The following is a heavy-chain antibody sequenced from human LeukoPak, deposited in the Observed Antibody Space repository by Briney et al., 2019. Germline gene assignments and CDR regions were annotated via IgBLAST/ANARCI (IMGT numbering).Heavy chain of an antibody. J-gene: IGHJ4*02. CDR1: GFTFGDYA. Sequence: GGSLGLSCTASGFTFGDYAMSWVRQAPGKGLEWVGFIRSKAYGGTTEYAASVKGRFTISRDDSKSIAYLQMNSLKTEDTAVYYCTIRTTDFDYWGQGTLVTVSS. CDR3: TIRTTDFDY. V-gene: IGHV3-49*04. D-gene: IGHD1-1*01. CDR2: IRSKAYGGTT.